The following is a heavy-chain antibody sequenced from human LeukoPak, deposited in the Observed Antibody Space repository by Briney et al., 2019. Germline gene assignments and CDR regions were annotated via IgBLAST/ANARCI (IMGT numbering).Heavy chain of an antibody. CDR2: INHSGST. Sequence: ASETLSLTCAVYGGSFSGYYWSWIRKPPGKGLEWIGEINHSGSTNYIPSLRSRVTISVDTSKNQFSLKLSSVTAADTAVYYCASLWPYQLSASDIWGQGTMVTVSS. D-gene: IGHD2-2*01. CDR3: ASLWPYQLSASDI. CDR1: GGSFSGYY. V-gene: IGHV4-34*01. J-gene: IGHJ3*02.